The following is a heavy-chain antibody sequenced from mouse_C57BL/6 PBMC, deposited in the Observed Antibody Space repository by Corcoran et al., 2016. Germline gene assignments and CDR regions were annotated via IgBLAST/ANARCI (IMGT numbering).Heavy chain of an antibody. CDR2: ISYDGSN. CDR3: ARVPTLYYFDY. Sequence: DVQLQESGPGLVKPSQSLSLTCYVTGYSITIGYYWNWIRQFPGNKLEWMGYISYDGSNNYNPSLKNRISITRDTSKKQFFLKLNSVTTEDTATYYCARVPTLYYFDYWGQGILLTVSS. V-gene: IGHV3-6*01. CDR1: GYSITIGYY. J-gene: IGHJ2*01.